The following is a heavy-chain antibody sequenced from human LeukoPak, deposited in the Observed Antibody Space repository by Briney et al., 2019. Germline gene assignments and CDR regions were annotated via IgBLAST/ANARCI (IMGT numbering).Heavy chain of an antibody. Sequence: PGGSLRLSCAASGFTFSFYSMNWVRQAPGKGLEWVSPISSDSRYIYYADSVKGRFTISRDNAKNSLYLQMNSLRAEDTAVYYCATDYAGNSLWYYYGLGVWGQGTTVTVSS. CDR3: ATDYAGNSLWYYYGLGV. CDR1: GFTFSFYS. CDR2: ISSDSRYI. D-gene: IGHD4-23*01. J-gene: IGHJ6*02. V-gene: IGHV3-21*01.